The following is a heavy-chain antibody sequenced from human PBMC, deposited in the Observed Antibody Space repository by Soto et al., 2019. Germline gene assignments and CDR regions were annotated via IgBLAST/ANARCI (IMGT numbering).Heavy chain of an antibody. J-gene: IGHJ6*02. V-gene: IGHV4-30-4*01. Sequence: SETLSLTCTVSGGSINSGDYYWTWVRQPPGRGLEWIGNIFHSGSTYYTPSLQSRVTISLDTSKNHFSLKLSSVTPADTAVYYCARDRYYGSGTYYNFYSGMDVWGQGTTVTVSS. D-gene: IGHD3-10*01. CDR1: GGSINSGDYY. CDR3: ARDRYYGSGTYYNFYSGMDV. CDR2: IFHSGST.